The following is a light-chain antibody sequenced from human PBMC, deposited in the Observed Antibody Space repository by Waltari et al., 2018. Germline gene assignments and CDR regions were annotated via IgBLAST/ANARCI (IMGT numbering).Light chain of an antibody. Sequence: DIQMTQSPSSLSASVGDRVTITCRAGQSISTYLNWYQQKAGEAPKLLISAASSLQSGAPSRFSGSGSGADFTLTSSSWQPEDSATYYCQQSFSTPLTVGQGTKVEI. CDR1: QSISTY. V-gene: IGKV1-39*01. CDR3: QQSFSTPLT. J-gene: IGKJ1*01. CDR2: AAS.